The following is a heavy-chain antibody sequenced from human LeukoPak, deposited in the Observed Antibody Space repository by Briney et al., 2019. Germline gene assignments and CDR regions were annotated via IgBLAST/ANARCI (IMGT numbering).Heavy chain of an antibody. Sequence: ASVKVSCKASGYTFTSYGISWVRQAPGQGLEWMGWISAYNGNTNYAQKLQGRVTMTTDTSTSTAYMELRSLRSDDTAVYYCARVKVGYYYDSSGLSGAFDIWGQGTMVTVSS. J-gene: IGHJ3*02. D-gene: IGHD3-22*01. CDR3: ARVKVGYYYDSSGLSGAFDI. V-gene: IGHV1-18*01. CDR1: GYTFTSYG. CDR2: ISAYNGNT.